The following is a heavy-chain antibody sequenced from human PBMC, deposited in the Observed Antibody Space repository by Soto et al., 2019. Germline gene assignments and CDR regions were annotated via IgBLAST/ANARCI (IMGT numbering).Heavy chain of an antibody. D-gene: IGHD2-15*01. V-gene: IGHV3-30-3*01. J-gene: IGHJ5*02. CDR2: ISYDGSNK. Sequence: QVQLVESGGGVVQPGRSLRLSCAASGFIFSSYALHWVRQAPGKGLEWGALISYDGSNKYYADSVKGRFTISRDNSKNTLYLQMNSLRAEDTAVYYCARVSALRAFDPWGQGTLVTVSS. CDR1: GFIFSSYA. CDR3: ARVSALRAFDP.